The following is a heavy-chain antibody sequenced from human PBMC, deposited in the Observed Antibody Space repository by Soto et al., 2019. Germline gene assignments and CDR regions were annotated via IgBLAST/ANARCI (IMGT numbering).Heavy chain of an antibody. J-gene: IGHJ4*02. CDR2: ISYDGSNK. CDR3: XXXXXXXLHXRFDY. CDR1: GFTFSSYA. Sequence: QVQLVESGGGVVQPGRSLRLSCAASGFTFSSYAMHWVRQAPGKGLEWVAVISYDGSNKYYADSVKGRFTISRDNSKXXXXXXXXXXXXXXXXXXXXXXXXXXXLHXRFDYWGQGTLVTVSS. V-gene: IGHV3-30-3*01.